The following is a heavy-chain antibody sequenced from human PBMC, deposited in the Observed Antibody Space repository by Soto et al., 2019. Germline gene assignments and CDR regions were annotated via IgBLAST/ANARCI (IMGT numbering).Heavy chain of an antibody. J-gene: IGHJ4*02. D-gene: IGHD3-10*01. CDR1: GFTFSSYG. CDR2: IWYDGSSK. Sequence: GGSRLSCAASGFTFSSYGMHWVRQAPGKGLEWVAVIWYDGSSKYYADSVKGRFTLSRDNSKNTLSLQMNSLRAEDTALYYCAREGAKYSGSYPLDYWGQGALVTVSS. V-gene: IGHV3-33*01. CDR3: AREGAKYSGSYPLDY.